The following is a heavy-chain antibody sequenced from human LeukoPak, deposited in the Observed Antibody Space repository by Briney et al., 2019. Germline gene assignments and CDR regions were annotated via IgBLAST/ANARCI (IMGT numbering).Heavy chain of an antibody. CDR1: GFSFSSYA. CDR3: AKGSSNWHNYLDN. CDR2: ISGSGGST. J-gene: IGHJ4*02. D-gene: IGHD6-13*01. V-gene: IGHV3-23*01. Sequence: PGGSLRLSCAASGFSFSSYAMSWVRQAPGKGLEWVSAISGSGGSTYYADSVKGRFTISRDNSKNTLYLQMNSLRAEDTAVYYCAKGSSNWHNYLDNWGQGTLVTVSS.